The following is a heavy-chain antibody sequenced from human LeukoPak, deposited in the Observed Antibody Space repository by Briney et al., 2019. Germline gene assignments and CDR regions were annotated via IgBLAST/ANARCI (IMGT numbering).Heavy chain of an antibody. CDR3: ARAVGPFDY. V-gene: IGHV3-23*01. J-gene: IGHJ4*02. Sequence: GGSLRLSCAASGFTFSSNGMHWVRQAPGKGLEWVSAISGSGGSTYYADSVKGRFTISRDNSKNTLYLQMNSLRAEDTAVYYCARAVGPFDYWGQGTLVTVSS. D-gene: IGHD1-26*01. CDR2: ISGSGGST. CDR1: GFTFSSNG.